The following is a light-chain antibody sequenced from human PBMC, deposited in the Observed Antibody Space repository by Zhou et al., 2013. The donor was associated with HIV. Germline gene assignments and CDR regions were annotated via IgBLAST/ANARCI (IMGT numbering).Light chain of an antibody. CDR3: MQTLQTPYN. J-gene: IGKJ2*01. V-gene: IGKV2-28*01. CDR1: QSLLHRNGYNY. CDR2: LGS. Sequence: DVVLTQSPLSLPVAPGEPASISCRSAQSLLHRNGYNYVDWYLQKPGQSPQLLIYLGSNRAPGVPDRFSGSGSDTDFTLTIATVEAEDVGVYYCMQTLQTPYNFGQGTMLEIK.